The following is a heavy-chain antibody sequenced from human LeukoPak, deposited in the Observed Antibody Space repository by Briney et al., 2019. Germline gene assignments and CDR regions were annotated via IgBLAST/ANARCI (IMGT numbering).Heavy chain of an antibody. CDR1: GYTFTGYY. J-gene: IGHJ6*03. CDR3: AKGIAVAGQQSYYYYYMDV. CDR2: INPNSGGT. V-gene: IGHV1-2*02. D-gene: IGHD6-13*01. Sequence: ASVKVSCKASGYTFTGYYMHWVQQAPGQGLEWMGWINPNSGGTNYAQKFQGRVTMTRDTSISTAYMELSRLRSDDTAVYYCAKGIAVAGQQSYYYYYMDVWGKGTTVTISS.